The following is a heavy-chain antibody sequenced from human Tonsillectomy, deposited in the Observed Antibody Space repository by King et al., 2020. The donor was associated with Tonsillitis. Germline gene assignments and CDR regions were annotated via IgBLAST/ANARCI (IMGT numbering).Heavy chain of an antibody. Sequence: VQLVESGAEVKKPGESLKISCKASGYSFTTYWIGWVRQMPGKGLEGMGIIYPGDSDTRYSPSFQGQVTISADKSISTAYLQWSSLKASDSAMYYCARQNTVGAPTPDYWGQGTLVTVSS. V-gene: IGHV5-51*01. J-gene: IGHJ4*02. CDR1: GYSFTTYW. CDR2: IYPGDSDT. CDR3: ARQNTVGAPTPDY. D-gene: IGHD1-26*01.